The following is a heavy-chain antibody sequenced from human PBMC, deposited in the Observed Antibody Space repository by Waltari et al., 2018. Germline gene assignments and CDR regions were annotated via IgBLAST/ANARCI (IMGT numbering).Heavy chain of an antibody. CDR1: GYTLTGYF. V-gene: IGHV1-2*05. J-gene: IGHJ3*01. CDR2: INPNSGGT. D-gene: IGHD1-1*01. CDR3: ATWRENAFDV. Sequence: QVQLVQSGAEMKKRGASVTVSCEASGYTLTGYFIHWVRQAPGQGLEWMGRINPNSGGTNYAQKFQGRVTLTRDKSINTAYMDLSRLTSDDTGMYYCATWRENAFDVWGQGTMVTVST.